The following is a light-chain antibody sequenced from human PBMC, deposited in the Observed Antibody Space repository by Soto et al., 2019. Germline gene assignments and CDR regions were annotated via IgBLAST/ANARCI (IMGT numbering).Light chain of an antibody. CDR3: QQVNTFPHT. CDR1: QSISTY. V-gene: IGKV1-12*01. CDR2: SAS. J-gene: IGKJ4*01. Sequence: DIQMTQSPSSLSASVGDRLTITCLSSQSISTYLSWYQQRPGKAPNLLIYSASNLQSGVPSRFSGSGSGTEFTLTISSLQPEDFGTYYCQQVNTFPHTFGGRTKVDIK.